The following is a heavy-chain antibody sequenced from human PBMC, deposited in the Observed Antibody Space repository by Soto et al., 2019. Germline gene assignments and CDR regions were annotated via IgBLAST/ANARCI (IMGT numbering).Heavy chain of an antibody. Sequence: GGSLRLSCAVSGFTFGSYWMNWVRLIPGKGLEWVAYIKPDGSATYYVDSVKGRFTVSRDNAKNSLYLQMNSLRVEDTSVYYCARAGYCGPGCYYYFDYWGQGTLVTVSS. D-gene: IGHD2-21*02. CDR3: ARAGYCGPGCYYYFDY. CDR2: IKPDGSAT. J-gene: IGHJ4*02. V-gene: IGHV3-7*01. CDR1: GFTFGSYW.